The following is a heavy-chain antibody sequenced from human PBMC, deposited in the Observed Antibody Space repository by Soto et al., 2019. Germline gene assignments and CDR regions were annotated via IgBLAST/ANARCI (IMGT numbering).Heavy chain of an antibody. CDR1: GFTFSSYA. J-gene: IGHJ6*02. D-gene: IGHD3-3*01. CDR2: ISYDGSNK. CDR3: ARDYCDFWSGYLDYYYYYGMDV. V-gene: IGHV3-30-3*01. Sequence: QVQLVESGGGVVQPGRSLRLSCAASGFTFSSYAMHWVRQAPGKGLEWVAVISYDGSNKYYADSVKGRFTISRDNSKNTLYLQTNSLRAEDTAVYYCARDYCDFWSGYLDYYYYYGMDVWGQGTTVTVSS.